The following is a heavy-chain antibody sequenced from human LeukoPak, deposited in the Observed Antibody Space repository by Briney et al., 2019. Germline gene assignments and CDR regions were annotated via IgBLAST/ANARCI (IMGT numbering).Heavy chain of an antibody. V-gene: IGHV3-23*01. CDR3: AKDRGEITGRFFDY. Sequence: PGGSLRLSCAASGFTFSSYGMGWVRQAPGKGLEWVSAISGSGGSTYYADSVKGRFTISRDNSKNTLSLQMSSLRVEDTGVYYCAKDRGEITGRFFDYWGQGSLVTVSS. CDR1: GFTFSSYG. CDR2: ISGSGGST. J-gene: IGHJ4*02. D-gene: IGHD1-20*01.